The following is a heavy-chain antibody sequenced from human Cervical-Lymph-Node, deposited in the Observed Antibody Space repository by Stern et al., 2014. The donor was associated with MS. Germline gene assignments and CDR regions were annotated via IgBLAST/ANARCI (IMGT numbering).Heavy chain of an antibody. CDR1: GYIFTGYY. CDR2: INPNTGGT. Sequence: VQLVQSGAEVKKPGASVKVSCKTSGYIFTGYYIHWVRQAPGQGLGGMAWINPNTGGTKYAQKLQGRVTMSRDTSISTAYVELSSLTSDDTAVYYCARDQRGITIFGVVTDYYYLGMDVWGQGTTVTVSS. D-gene: IGHD3-3*01. V-gene: IGHV1-2*02. CDR3: ARDQRGITIFGVVTDYYYLGMDV. J-gene: IGHJ6*02.